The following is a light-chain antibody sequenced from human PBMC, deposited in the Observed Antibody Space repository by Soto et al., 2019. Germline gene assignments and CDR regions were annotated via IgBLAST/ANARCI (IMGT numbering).Light chain of an antibody. J-gene: IGKJ1*01. V-gene: IGKV3-20*01. Sequence: EIVLTQSPATLSLSPGERATLSCRASQSVSSYLAWYQQKPGQAPRLLIYDASNRATGIPARFSGSGSGTEFTLTISRLELEDFAVYYCQQYAGSPPRTFGQGTKVEIK. CDR3: QQYAGSPPRT. CDR1: QSVSSY. CDR2: DAS.